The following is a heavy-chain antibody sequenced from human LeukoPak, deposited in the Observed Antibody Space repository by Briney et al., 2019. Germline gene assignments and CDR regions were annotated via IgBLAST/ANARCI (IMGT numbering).Heavy chain of an antibody. CDR2: INPNSGGT. Sequence: GASVKVSCKASGYTFTGYYMHWVRQAPGQGLEWMGWINPNSGGTNYAQEFQGRVTMTRDTSISTAYMELSRLRSDDTAVYYCARQFVGDHRTPPFWFDPWGQGTLVTVSS. CDR1: GYTFTGYY. V-gene: IGHV1-2*02. J-gene: IGHJ5*02. D-gene: IGHD2-15*01. CDR3: ARQFVGDHRTPPFWFDP.